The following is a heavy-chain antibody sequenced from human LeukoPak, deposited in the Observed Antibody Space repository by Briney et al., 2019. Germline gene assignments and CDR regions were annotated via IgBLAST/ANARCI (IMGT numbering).Heavy chain of an antibody. CDR1: GYSISSGYY. Sequence: SETLSLTCTVSGYSISSGYYWGWIRQPPGKGLEWIGSIYHSGRTFYNPSLKSRVTISVDTSKNQFSLKLGSVTAADTAVYYCARSPQGTATTANWLDPWGQGTLVTVSS. D-gene: IGHD4-17*01. V-gene: IGHV4-38-2*02. CDR2: IYHSGRT. CDR3: ARSPQGTATTANWLDP. J-gene: IGHJ5*02.